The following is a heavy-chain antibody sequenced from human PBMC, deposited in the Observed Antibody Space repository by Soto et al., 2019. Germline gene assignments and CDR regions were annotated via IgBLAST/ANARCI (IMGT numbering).Heavy chain of an antibody. CDR3: ARDPWGGEDIAVAGHYYYYYGMDV. CDR2: INAGNGNT. V-gene: IGHV1-3*01. J-gene: IGHJ6*02. CDR1: GYTFTSYA. D-gene: IGHD6-19*01. Sequence: ASVKVSCKASGYTFTSYAMHWVRQAPGQRLEWMGWINAGNGNTKYSQKFQGRVTITRDTSASTAYMELSGLRSEDTAVYYCARDPWGGEDIAVAGHYYYYYGMDVWGQGTTVTVSS.